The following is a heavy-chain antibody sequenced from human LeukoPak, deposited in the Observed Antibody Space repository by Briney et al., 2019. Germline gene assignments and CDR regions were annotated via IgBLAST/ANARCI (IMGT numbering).Heavy chain of an antibody. CDR2: IDSTSTYV. Sequence: PGGSLRLSCAASGFIFSDYSMNWVRQTPGKRLEWVSSIDSTSTYVYYVDSVRGRFTVSRDNAKRSLYLQMNSLSAEDTAIYYWARNFDYYGSGTYNDWWGQGTLVTVSS. CDR1: GFIFSDYS. CDR3: ARNFDYYGSGTYNDW. V-gene: IGHV3-21*01. J-gene: IGHJ4*02. D-gene: IGHD3-10*01.